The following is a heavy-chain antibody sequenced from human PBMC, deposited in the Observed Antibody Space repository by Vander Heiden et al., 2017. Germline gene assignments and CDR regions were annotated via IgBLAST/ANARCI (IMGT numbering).Heavy chain of an antibody. Sequence: QVQLVQSGAEVKKPGASVKVSCTASGYTFTSYGISWVRQAPGQGLEWMGWISAYNGNTNYAQKLQGRVTMTTDTSTSTAYMEMRSLRSEDTAVYYCARAPSYDYDSSGSYFDYWGQGTLVTVYS. CDR2: ISAYNGNT. D-gene: IGHD3-22*01. J-gene: IGHJ4*02. CDR3: ARAPSYDYDSSGSYFDY. CDR1: GYTFTSYG. V-gene: IGHV1-18*01.